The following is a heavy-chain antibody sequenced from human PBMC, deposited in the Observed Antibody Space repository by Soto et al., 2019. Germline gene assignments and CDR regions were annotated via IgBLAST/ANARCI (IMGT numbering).Heavy chain of an antibody. D-gene: IGHD3-10*01. V-gene: IGHV4-34*01. CDR2: INHSGST. J-gene: IGHJ6*02. CDR3: ARIRVRRGISYYYYYGMDV. Sequence: SETLSLTCAVYVGSFSGFYWSWVRQPPGKGLEWIGEINHSGSTNYTPSLQSRVTISVDTSKNQFFLKLNSVTAEDTAVYYCARIRVRRGISYYYYYGMDVWGPGTPMTFYS. CDR1: VGSFSGFY.